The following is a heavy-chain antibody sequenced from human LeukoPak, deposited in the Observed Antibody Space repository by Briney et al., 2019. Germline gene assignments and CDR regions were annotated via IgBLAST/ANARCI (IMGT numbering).Heavy chain of an antibody. J-gene: IGHJ3*02. CDR3: ARTPDSRGDAFDI. CDR2: IYHSGST. D-gene: IGHD3-22*01. Sequence: PSETLSLTCAVSGGSISSGGYSWSWIRQPPGKGLEWIGYIYHSGSTYYNPSLKSRVTISVDRSKNQFSLKLSSVTAADTAVYYCARTPDSRGDAFDIWGQGTMVTVPS. V-gene: IGHV4-30-2*01. CDR1: GGSISSGGYS.